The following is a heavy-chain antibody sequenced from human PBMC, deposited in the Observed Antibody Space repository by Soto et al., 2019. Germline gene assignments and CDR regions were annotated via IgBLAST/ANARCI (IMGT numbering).Heavy chain of an antibody. Sequence: ASVKVSCKASGYTFTSYDINWVRQATGQGLEWMGWMNPNSGNTGYAQKFQGRVTMTRNTSISTAYMELSSLRSEDTAVYYCERVCGDHVFRYFDWPDFWAQGNLVTVSS. J-gene: IGHJ4*02. V-gene: IGHV1-8*01. CDR2: MNPNSGNT. D-gene: IGHD3-9*01. CDR1: GYTFTSYD. CDR3: ERVCGDHVFRYFDWPDF.